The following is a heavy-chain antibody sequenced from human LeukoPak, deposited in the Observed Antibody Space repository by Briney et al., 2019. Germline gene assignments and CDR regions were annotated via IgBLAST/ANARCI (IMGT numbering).Heavy chain of an antibody. V-gene: IGHV4-59*08. J-gene: IGHJ4*02. CDR1: RDSISSYY. CDR3: AKSGGYGLIDY. D-gene: IGHD1-26*01. Sequence: PSETLSLTCTVSRDSISSYYWSWIRQPPGKGLEWIGYTHDSGTTNYNPSLKSRVTMSTDTSKNQFSLRLNSVTAADTAMYYCAKSGGYGLIDYWGQGTRVTVSS. CDR2: THDSGTT.